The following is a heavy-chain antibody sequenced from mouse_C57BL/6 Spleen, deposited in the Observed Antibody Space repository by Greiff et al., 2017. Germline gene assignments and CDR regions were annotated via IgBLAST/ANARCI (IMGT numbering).Heavy chain of an antibody. D-gene: IGHD2-2*01. Sequence: QVQLQQPGAELVRPGSSVKLSCKASGYTFTSYWMHWVKQRPIQGLEWIGNIDPSDSGTHYNQKFKDKATLTVDKSSSTAYMQLSSLTSEDSAVYYCARGYYGYDEGFAYWGQGTLVTVSA. V-gene: IGHV1-52*01. CDR2: IDPSDSGT. CDR1: GYTFTSYW. J-gene: IGHJ3*01. CDR3: ARGYYGYDEGFAY.